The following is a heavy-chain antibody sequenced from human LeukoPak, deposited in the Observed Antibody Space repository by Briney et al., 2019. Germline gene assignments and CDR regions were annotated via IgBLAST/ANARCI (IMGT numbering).Heavy chain of an antibody. CDR2: ISAYNGNT. D-gene: IGHD3-9*01. CDR3: AILVGVLTGPDAFDI. V-gene: IGHV1-18*01. Sequence: GASVKVSCKASGYTFTSYGISWVRQAPGQGLEWMGWISAYNGNTNYAQKLQGRVTMTTDTSTSTAYMELRSLRYDDTAVYYCAILVGVLTGPDAFDIWGQGTMVTVSS. J-gene: IGHJ3*02. CDR1: GYTFTSYG.